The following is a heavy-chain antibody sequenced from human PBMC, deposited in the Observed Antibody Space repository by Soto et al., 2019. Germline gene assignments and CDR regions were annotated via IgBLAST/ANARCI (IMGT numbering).Heavy chain of an antibody. CDR2: IYPGDSDT. Sequence: PWVSLKIFCKGSGCSFASYWIGWVRQMPGKGLEWMGIIYPGDSDTRYSPSFQGQVTISADKSISTAYLQWSSLKASDTAMYYCARQRRSPGAIFGVVILKTNWFDPWGQGTLVTVSS. V-gene: IGHV5-51*01. CDR1: GCSFASYW. J-gene: IGHJ5*02. D-gene: IGHD3-3*01. CDR3: ARQRRSPGAIFGVVILKTNWFDP.